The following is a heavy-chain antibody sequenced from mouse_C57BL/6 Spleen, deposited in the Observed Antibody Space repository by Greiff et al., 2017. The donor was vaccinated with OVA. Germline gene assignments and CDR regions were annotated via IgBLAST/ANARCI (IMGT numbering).Heavy chain of an antibody. CDR2: IRNKANNHAT. CDR3: TRRLRLLYYAMDY. V-gene: IGHV6-6*01. Sequence: EVKVEESGGGLVQPGGSMKLSCAASGFTFSDAWMDWVRQSPEKGLEWVAEIRNKANNHATYYAESVKGRFTISRDDSKSSVYLQMNSLRAEDTGIYYCTRRLRLLYYAMDYWGQGTSVTVSS. J-gene: IGHJ4*01. D-gene: IGHD2-2*01. CDR1: GFTFSDAW.